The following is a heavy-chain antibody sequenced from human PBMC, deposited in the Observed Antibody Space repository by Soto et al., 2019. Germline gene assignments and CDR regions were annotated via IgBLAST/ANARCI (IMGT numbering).Heavy chain of an antibody. V-gene: IGHV1-3*01. D-gene: IGHD6-13*01. J-gene: IGHJ6*03. Sequence: ASVKVSCKASGYTFTSYAMHWVRQAPGQRLEWMGWINAGNGNTKYSQKFQGRVTITRDTSASTAYMELSSLRSEDTAVYYCARDRDSSSTYYYYYYMDVWGKGTTVTVSS. CDR1: GYTFTSYA. CDR2: INAGNGNT. CDR3: ARDRDSSSTYYYYYYMDV.